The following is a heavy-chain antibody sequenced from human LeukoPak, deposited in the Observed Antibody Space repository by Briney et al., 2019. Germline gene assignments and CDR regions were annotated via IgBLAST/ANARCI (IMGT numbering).Heavy chain of an antibody. Sequence: GGSLRLSCAASGFTFSSYSMNWVRQAPGKGLEWVSSISSSSSYIYYADSVKGRFTISRDNSKNTLYLQMNSLRAEDTAVYYCARDTPDGDFDYWGQGTLVTVSS. CDR2: ISSSSSYI. CDR3: ARDTPDGDFDY. J-gene: IGHJ4*02. CDR1: GFTFSSYS. V-gene: IGHV3-21*01.